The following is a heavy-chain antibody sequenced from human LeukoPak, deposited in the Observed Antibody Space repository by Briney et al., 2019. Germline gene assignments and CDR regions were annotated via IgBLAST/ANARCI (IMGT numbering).Heavy chain of an antibody. CDR2: IYYSGDT. CDR3: ARHRAYVSSGYYYREGFDY. Sequence: SETLSLTCTVSGGSISSSSYYWGWIRQPPEKGLEWIGSIYYSGDTYYNPSLKSRVTISVDTSKIQFSLKLNSVTAADTAVYYCARHRAYVSSGYYYREGFDYWGQGTLVTVSS. D-gene: IGHD3-22*01. J-gene: IGHJ4*02. V-gene: IGHV4-39*01. CDR1: GGSISSSSYY.